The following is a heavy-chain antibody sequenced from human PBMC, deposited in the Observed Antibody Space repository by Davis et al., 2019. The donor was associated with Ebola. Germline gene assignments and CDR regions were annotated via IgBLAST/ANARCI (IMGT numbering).Heavy chain of an antibody. V-gene: IGHV1-2*04. CDR2: INPNSGGT. CDR3: ARSSRVFGVVMFYGMDV. CDR1: GYTFTGYY. J-gene: IGHJ6*02. Sequence: ASVQVSCKASGYTFTGYYMHWVRQAPGQGLEWMGWINPNSGGTNYAQKFQGWVTMTRDTSISTAYMELIRLRSDDTAVYYCARSSRVFGVVMFYGMDVWGQGTTVTVSS. D-gene: IGHD3-3*01.